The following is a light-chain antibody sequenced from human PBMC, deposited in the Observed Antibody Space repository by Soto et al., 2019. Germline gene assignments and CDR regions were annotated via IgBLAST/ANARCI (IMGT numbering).Light chain of an antibody. V-gene: IGKV3D-20*01. CDR3: QQYGSSPQT. CDR2: DAS. J-gene: IGKJ2*01. Sequence: EIVLTQSPATLSLSPGERATLSCGASQSVSSSSLAWYQQKPGLAPRLLIYDASYRATGIPDRFSGSGSGTDFTLTISRLEPEDFAVYYCQQYGSSPQTFGQGTKLAIK. CDR1: QSVSSSS.